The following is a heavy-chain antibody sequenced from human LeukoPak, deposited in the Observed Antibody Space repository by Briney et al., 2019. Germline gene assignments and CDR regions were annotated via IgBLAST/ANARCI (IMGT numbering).Heavy chain of an antibody. J-gene: IGHJ2*01. V-gene: IGHV3-11*01. Sequence: GGSLRLSCAASGFTFSDYNMRWIRQAPGKGLEWVSSISRSGSTKYYADSVKGRFTISRDNSKNTLYLQMNSLRAEDTAVYYCAKSRRITYGYWYFDLWGRGTLVTVSS. CDR2: ISRSGSTK. CDR1: GFTFSDYN. D-gene: IGHD1-14*01. CDR3: AKSRRITYGYWYFDL.